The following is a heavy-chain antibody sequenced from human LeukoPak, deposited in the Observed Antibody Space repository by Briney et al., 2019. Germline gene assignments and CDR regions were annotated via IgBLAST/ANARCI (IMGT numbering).Heavy chain of an antibody. D-gene: IGHD4-17*01. J-gene: IGHJ4*02. CDR2: IIGSVCST. Sequence: QPGGSLRLSCAASGFTFSSYAMSWVRQAPGKGVEWVLAIIGSVCSTYSAASVKGRFTISRDNSKNTLYLQMNSLRAEDTAVYYCAKKMTTVITFDYWGQGTLVTVSS. CDR1: GFTFSSYA. V-gene: IGHV3-23*01. CDR3: AKKMTTVITFDY.